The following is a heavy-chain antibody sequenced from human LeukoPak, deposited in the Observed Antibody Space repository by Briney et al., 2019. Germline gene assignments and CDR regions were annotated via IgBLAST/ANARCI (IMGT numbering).Heavy chain of an antibody. V-gene: IGHV3-66*01. D-gene: IGHD4-17*01. J-gene: IGHJ6*02. CDR2: IYSGGST. CDR1: GFTVSSNY. Sequence: GGSLRLSCAASGFTVSSNYMSWVRQAPGKGLEWVSVIYSGGSTYYADSVKGRFTISRDNSKNTLYLQMNSLRAEGTAVYYCATQTLRFGIPSSRDYHYYYYGMDVWGQGTTVTVSS. CDR3: ATQTLRFGIPSSRDYHYYYYGMDV.